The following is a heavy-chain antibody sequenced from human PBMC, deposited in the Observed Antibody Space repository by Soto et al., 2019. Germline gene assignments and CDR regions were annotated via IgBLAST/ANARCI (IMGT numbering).Heavy chain of an antibody. CDR1: GGSISSSIYY. CDR3: ARLLRGAFNWFDP. V-gene: IGHV4-39*01. Sequence: SETLSLTCTVSGGSISSSIYYWGWIRQPPGKGLEWIGSIYYSGSTYYNPSLKSRVTISVDTSKNQFSLKLSSVTAADTAVYYCARLLRGAFNWFDPWGQGTLVTVSS. J-gene: IGHJ5*02. D-gene: IGHD3-10*01. CDR2: IYYSGST.